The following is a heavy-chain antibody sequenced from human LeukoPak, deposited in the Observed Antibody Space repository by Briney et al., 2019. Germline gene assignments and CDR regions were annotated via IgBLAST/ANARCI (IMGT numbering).Heavy chain of an antibody. J-gene: IGHJ4*02. CDR3: ARFYDSSGY. CDR2: IYYSGST. Sequence: SETLSLTCTVSGGSISSSSYYWGWIRQPPGKGLEWIGSIYYSGSTYYNPSLKSRVTISVDTSKNQFSLKLSSVTAADTAVYYCARFYDSSGYWSQGTLVTVSS. CDR1: GGSISSSSYY. V-gene: IGHV4-39*01. D-gene: IGHD3-22*01.